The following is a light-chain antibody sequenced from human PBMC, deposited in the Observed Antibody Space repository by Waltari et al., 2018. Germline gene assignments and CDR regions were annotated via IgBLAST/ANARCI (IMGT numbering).Light chain of an antibody. CDR3: HQYFAPPYT. CDR2: WAS. V-gene: IGKV4-1*01. Sequence: DIVMTQAPDSLTVALGERATITCKSSHSLLYYSNNKNYISWYPQKPGQAPKLLIYWASTRDSGVPDRFSGSGSETDFTLTISSLQAEDVAVYHCHQYFAPPYTFGRGTKLEIK. J-gene: IGKJ2*01. CDR1: HSLLYYSNNKNY.